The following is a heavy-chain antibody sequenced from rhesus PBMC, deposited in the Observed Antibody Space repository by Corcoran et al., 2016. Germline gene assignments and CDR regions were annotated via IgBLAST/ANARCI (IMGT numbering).Heavy chain of an antibody. CDR2: SKPKSVGT. Sequence: QVQLVQSGAEVKKPGSSVKVSCKASGYIFTDYYIHWVRQAPGQGLEWRGESKPKSVGTNYEQKFQGRVTMNRDTSTSKAYRELRSRRSEDKAVYYCARGGEGKYSGYSSYWGQGVLVTVSS. D-gene: IGHD5-24*01. CDR3: ARGGEGKYSGYSSY. V-gene: IGHV1-138*01. J-gene: IGHJ4*01. CDR1: GYIFTDYY.